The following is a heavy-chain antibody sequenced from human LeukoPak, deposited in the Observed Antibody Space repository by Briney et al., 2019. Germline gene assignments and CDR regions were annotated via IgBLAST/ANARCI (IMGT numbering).Heavy chain of an antibody. CDR2: ISSSSSTI. CDR3: ARDYGDYVVDY. Sequence: GGSLRLSCAASGFTFSSYSMNWVRQAPGKGLERVSYISSSSSTIYYADSVKGRFTISRDNAKNSLYLQMNSLRAEDTAVYYCARDYGDYVVDYWGQGTLVTVSS. V-gene: IGHV3-48*01. J-gene: IGHJ4*02. CDR1: GFTFSSYS. D-gene: IGHD4-17*01.